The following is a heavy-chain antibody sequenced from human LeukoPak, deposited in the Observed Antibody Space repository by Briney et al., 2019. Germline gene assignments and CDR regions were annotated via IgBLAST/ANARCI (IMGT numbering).Heavy chain of an antibody. V-gene: IGHV5-51*01. CDR2: IYPGDSDT. CDR3: ARQEGYCSGGSCYFIDY. J-gene: IGHJ4*02. Sequence: AGESLKISCKGSGYSFTSYWIGWVRQMPGKGLEWMGIIYPGDSDTRYSPSFQGQVTISADKSISTAYLQWSSLKASDTAMYYCARQEGYCSGGSCYFIDYWGQGTLVTVSS. D-gene: IGHD2-15*01. CDR1: GYSFTSYW.